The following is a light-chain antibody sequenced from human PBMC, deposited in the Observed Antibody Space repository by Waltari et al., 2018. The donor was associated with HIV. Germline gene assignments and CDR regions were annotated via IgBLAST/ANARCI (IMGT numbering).Light chain of an antibody. J-gene: IGKJ1*01. CDR1: QSVSSTY. CDR2: AAS. Sequence: EIVLMQSPGTLSLSPGERATLSCRTSQSVSSTYLAWYQVQPGQAPRLLIYAASSRATGIPDRFSGSGSGTDFTLTISRLEPEDSALYYCQKYGGSWTFGQGTKVEIK. CDR3: QKYGGSWT. V-gene: IGKV3-20*01.